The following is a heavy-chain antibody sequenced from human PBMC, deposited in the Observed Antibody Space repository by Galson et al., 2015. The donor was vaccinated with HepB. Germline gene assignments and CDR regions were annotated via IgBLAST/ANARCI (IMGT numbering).Heavy chain of an antibody. CDR1: GFTFSGSA. CDR2: IRSKANSYST. CDR3: TRHLSWLDP. J-gene: IGHJ5*02. V-gene: IGHV3-73*01. Sequence: SLRLSCAASGFTFSGSAMHWVRQASGKGLEWVGRIRSKANSYSTAYAASVKGRFTISRDDSKNTAYLQMKSLNTEDTAVYYCTRHLSWLDPWGQGTLVTVSS.